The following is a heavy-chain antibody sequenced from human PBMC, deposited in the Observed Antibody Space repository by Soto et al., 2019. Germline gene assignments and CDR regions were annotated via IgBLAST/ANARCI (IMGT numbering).Heavy chain of an antibody. CDR2: INPSGGST. J-gene: IGHJ3*02. Sequence: ASVKVSCKASGYTFTSYYMHWVRQAPGQGLEWMGIINPSGGSTSYAQKFQGRVTMTRDTSTSTVYMELSSLRSEDTAVYYCARAPLFRGLWFGFDIWGQGTMVTVSS. D-gene: IGHD3-10*01. CDR1: GYTFTSYY. V-gene: IGHV1-46*03. CDR3: ARAPLFRGLWFGFDI.